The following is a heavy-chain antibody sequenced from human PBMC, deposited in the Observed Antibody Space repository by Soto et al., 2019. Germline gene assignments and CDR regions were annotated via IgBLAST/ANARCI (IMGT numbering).Heavy chain of an antibody. V-gene: IGHV1-18*01. Sequence: QVHLVQSGAEVRKPGASVKVSGKGYGYTFTSDRIAWVRKDPGQGLEWMGWISEHNDNTNYAQKVQGRVTVTRDTSTITDYMALRNLRADDTAVYYWARGRYGDYWGQGALVTVSS. CDR1: GYTFTSDR. CDR3: ARGRYGDY. D-gene: IGHD1-1*01. CDR2: ISEHNDNT. J-gene: IGHJ4*02.